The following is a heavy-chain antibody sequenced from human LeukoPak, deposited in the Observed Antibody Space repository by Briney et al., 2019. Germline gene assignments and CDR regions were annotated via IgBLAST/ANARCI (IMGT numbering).Heavy chain of an antibody. Sequence: ASVKVSCKASGYTFTSYGISWVRQAPGQGLEWMGWISAYNGNTNYAQKLQGRVTMTTDTSTSTAYMELRSLRSDDTAVYYCARAGYQLLSRGYWYFDLWGRGTLVTVSS. CDR2: ISAYNGNT. J-gene: IGHJ2*01. D-gene: IGHD2-2*01. CDR3: ARAGYQLLSRGYWYFDL. CDR1: GYTFTSYG. V-gene: IGHV1-18*01.